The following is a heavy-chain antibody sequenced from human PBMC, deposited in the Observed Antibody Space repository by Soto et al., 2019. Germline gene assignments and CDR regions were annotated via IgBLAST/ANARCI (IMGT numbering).Heavy chain of an antibody. V-gene: IGHV3-23*01. CDR1: GFICVSYD. J-gene: IGHJ3*02. CDR2: ILVGGST. D-gene: IGHD1-1*01. CDR3: AKATATSGGAFEI. Sequence: TWGSLRLSCAVSGFICVSYDMSWVRQAPGKGLEWVSTILVGGSTHYEDSVKGRFTISRDTSKNTVYLQMNSLTAGDTAFYYCAKATATSGGAFEIYGQGTMVTVSS.